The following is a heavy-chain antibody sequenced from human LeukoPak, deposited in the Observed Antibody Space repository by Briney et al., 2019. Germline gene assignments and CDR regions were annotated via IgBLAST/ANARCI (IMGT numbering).Heavy chain of an antibody. D-gene: IGHD5-12*01. CDR3: VRWATLSP. J-gene: IGHJ5*02. V-gene: IGHV3-7*01. CDR2: INQDGGDK. CDR1: GFTLSTNW. Sequence: GGSLRLSCAASGFTLSTNWMSWVRQAPGRGLERVANINQDGGDKNYVDFVKGRFTISRDNAKNSLYFQMNSLRVEDTAVYYCVRWATLSPWGQGTLVTVSS.